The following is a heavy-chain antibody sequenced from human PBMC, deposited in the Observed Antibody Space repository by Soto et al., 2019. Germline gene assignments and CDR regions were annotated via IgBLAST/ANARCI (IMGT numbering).Heavy chain of an antibody. D-gene: IGHD5-18*01. CDR2: IIPMFGTA. J-gene: IGHJ4*02. CDR3: ASGIQLWLRRINNGYSG. CDR1: GGTFSTYA. V-gene: IGHV1-69*12. Sequence: QVQLVQSGAEVKKPESSVKVSCKAPGGTFSTYAISWVRQAPGQGLEWMGGIIPMFGTANYAQRFQDRVTINADESKNTVYMELSSLRSEDTAVYFCASGIQLWLRRINNGYSGWGQGTLVTVSS.